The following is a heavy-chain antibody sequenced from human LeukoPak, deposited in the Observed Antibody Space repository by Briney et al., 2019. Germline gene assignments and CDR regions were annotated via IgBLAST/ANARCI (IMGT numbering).Heavy chain of an antibody. Sequence: GGSLRLSCAASGFTFNIFWMSWVRQAPEKGLEWVANIKHDGSEEYYGDSVRGRFTISRDNAKNSLILQMNSLRGEDTAVYYCARALGNSTGDYWGQGTLVTVSS. V-gene: IGHV3-7*04. D-gene: IGHD7-27*01. CDR2: IKHDGSEE. CDR3: ARALGNSTGDY. CDR1: GFTFNIFW. J-gene: IGHJ4*02.